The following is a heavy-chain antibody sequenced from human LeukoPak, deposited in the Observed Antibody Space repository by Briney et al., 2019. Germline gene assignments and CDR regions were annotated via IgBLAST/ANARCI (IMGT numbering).Heavy chain of an antibody. CDR3: ARDQTGQAWVY. CDR1: GFTFNSYR. D-gene: IGHD3-16*01. CDR2: LNQDGREP. V-gene: IGHV3-7*01. Sequence: GGSLSLSCAASGFTFNSYRMHWVRDPPGEGLEEVANLNQDGREPHSVASVKSQFTVSRVQARNSLSLQMNSLRAEDTAVYYCARDQTGQAWVYWGQGTLVTVSS. J-gene: IGHJ4*02.